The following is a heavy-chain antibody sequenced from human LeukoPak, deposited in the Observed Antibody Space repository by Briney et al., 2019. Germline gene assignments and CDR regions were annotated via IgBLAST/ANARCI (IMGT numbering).Heavy chain of an antibody. J-gene: IGHJ4*02. CDR3: ATGLAGIAAALM. V-gene: IGHV1-8*01. D-gene: IGHD6-13*01. CDR1: GYTFTSYD. CDR2: MSPSTGNT. Sequence: ASVKVSCKASGYTFTSYDINWVRQATGQGFEWMGWMSPSTGNTGYAQKFQGRVTITADESTSTAYMELSSLRSEDTAVYYCATGLAGIAAALMWGQGTLVTVSS.